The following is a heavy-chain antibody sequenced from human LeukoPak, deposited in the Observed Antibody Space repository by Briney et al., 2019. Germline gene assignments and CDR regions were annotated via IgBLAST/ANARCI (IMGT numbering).Heavy chain of an antibody. CDR3: VRGYSFGPYGMDA. CDR1: GFPFSSYA. CDR2: ISDSGGST. J-gene: IGHJ6*02. Sequence: GGSLRLSCSASGFPFSSYAMHWVRQAPGKGLEYVSAISDSGGSTYYADSVKGRFTISRDKSKNTLYLQMSSLRAEDTAVYFCVRGYSFGPYGMDAWGQGTTVTVSS. V-gene: IGHV3-64D*09. D-gene: IGHD2-15*01.